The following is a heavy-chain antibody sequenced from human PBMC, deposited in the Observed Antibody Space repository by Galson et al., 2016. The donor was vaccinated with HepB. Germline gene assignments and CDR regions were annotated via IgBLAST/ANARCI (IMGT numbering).Heavy chain of an antibody. V-gene: IGHV3-30*03. D-gene: IGHD3-9*01. Sequence: SLRLSSAASGFTSSHYGVYWVRQAPGKGAECVAVIAYDGSNKDYTESVKGRFPISREDSKNTLYLQMNSLRAEDTAIYYFPRVPDYYPTFFDCWGQGTLVTVSS. CDR1: GFTSSHYG. CDR3: PRVPDYYPTFFDC. CDR2: IAYDGSNK. J-gene: IGHJ4*02.